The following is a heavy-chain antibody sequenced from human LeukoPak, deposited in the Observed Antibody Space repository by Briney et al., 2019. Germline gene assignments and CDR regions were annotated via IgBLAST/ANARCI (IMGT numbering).Heavy chain of an antibody. CDR3: TRGIAARPTDY. V-gene: IGHV3-73*01. J-gene: IGHJ4*02. CDR2: IRSKANSYAT. CDR1: GFTFSGSA. D-gene: IGHD6-6*01. Sequence: PGGSLRLSCAASGFTFSGSAMHWVRQASGKGLEWVGRIRSKANSYATAYAASVKGRFTISRDDSKNTAYLQMNSLKTEDTAVYYCTRGIAARPTDYWGQGTLVTVSS.